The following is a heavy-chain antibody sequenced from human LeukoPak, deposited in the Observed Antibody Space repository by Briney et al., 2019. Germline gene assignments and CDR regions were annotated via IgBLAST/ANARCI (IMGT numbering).Heavy chain of an antibody. CDR1: ASIFTSYW. J-gene: IGHJ4*02. D-gene: IGHD4-17*01. Sequence: GTSLQISCKCSASIFTSYWIAGVRRLPGEGLEYMGISYPGDSDTRYSPSFQGQVTISADKSIGTSYLQWSTLTAADPAMYYCARLDECGTVIDYWGEGPLVSVS. CDR2: SYPGDSDT. V-gene: IGHV5-51*01. CDR3: ARLDECGTVIDY.